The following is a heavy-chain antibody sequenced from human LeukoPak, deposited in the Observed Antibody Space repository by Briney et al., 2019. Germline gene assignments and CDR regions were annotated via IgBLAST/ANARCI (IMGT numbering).Heavy chain of an antibody. CDR3: ARSSWVVEVFPY. CDR1: GGSFSGYY. D-gene: IGHD3-22*01. V-gene: IGHV4-34*01. CDR2: INHSGST. J-gene: IGHJ4*02. Sequence: PSETLSLTCAVYGGSFSGYYWSWIRQPPGKGLEWIGEINHSGSTNYNPSLKSRVTISVDTSKNQFSLKLSPVTAADTAVYYCARSSWVVEVFPYWGQGTLVTVSS.